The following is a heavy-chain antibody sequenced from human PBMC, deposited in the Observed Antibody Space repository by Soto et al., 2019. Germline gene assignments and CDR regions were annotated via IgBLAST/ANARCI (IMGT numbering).Heavy chain of an antibody. D-gene: IGHD5-12*01. J-gene: IGHJ6*02. Sequence: SLRLSCAASGFTFSSYAMHWVRQAPGKGLEWVAVISYDGSNKYYADSVKGRFTISRDNSKNTLYLQMNSLRAEDTAVYYCARDLGVGYPYGMDVWGQGTTVTVSS. CDR2: ISYDGSNK. CDR1: GFTFSSYA. CDR3: ARDLGVGYPYGMDV. V-gene: IGHV3-30-3*01.